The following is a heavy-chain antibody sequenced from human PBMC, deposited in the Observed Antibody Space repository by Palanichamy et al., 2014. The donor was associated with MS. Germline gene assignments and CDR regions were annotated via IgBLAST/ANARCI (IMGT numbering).Heavy chain of an antibody. V-gene: IGHV3-30*18. CDR1: DSASVLR. CDR2: LSHAGNTK. Sequence: QVQFVESGEAWSSLEVPRDSPVQPLDSASVLRHALDPPGPGKGLEWVAVLSHAGNTKYYGESVNGRFAISRDLSENTVYLQMSSLRVEDTAVYYCAKGGLPQRLSRYYFDPWGQGTLVTVSS. D-gene: IGHD6-19*01. J-gene: IGHJ4*02. CDR3: AKGGLPQRLSRYYFDP.